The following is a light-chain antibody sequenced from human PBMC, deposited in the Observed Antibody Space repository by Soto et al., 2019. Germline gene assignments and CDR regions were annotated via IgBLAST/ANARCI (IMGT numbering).Light chain of an antibody. CDR1: QGIRNF. CDR2: AES. Sequence: DIQMTQSPTSLSASVGDRVTITCRASQGIRNFVAWYQQKPGKAPKLLIYAESTLQSGVASRFSGRGSGTDFTLTINGLQPEDVATYSCQKYSSVPVFGPGTKVEIK. V-gene: IGKV1-27*01. J-gene: IGKJ3*01. CDR3: QKYSSVPV.